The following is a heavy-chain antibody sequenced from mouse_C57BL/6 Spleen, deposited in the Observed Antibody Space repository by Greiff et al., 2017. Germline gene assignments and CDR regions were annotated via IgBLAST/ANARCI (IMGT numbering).Heavy chain of an antibody. CDR2: IYPSDSET. V-gene: IGHV1-61*01. CDR3: ARHYGSRGYAMDY. J-gene: IGHJ4*01. D-gene: IGHD1-1*01. Sequence: QVQLKQPGAELVRPGSSVKLSCKASGYTFTSYWMDWVKQRPGQGLEWIGNIYPSDSETHYNQKFKDKATLTVDKSSSTAYMQLSSLTSEDSAVYYCARHYGSRGYAMDYWGQGTSVTVSS. CDR1: GYTFTSYW.